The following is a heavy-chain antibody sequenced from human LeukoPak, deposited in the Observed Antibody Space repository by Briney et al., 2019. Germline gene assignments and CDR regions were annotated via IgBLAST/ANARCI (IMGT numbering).Heavy chain of an antibody. D-gene: IGHD3-22*01. CDR2: IKQDGSEK. J-gene: IGHJ5*02. Sequence: GGSLRLSCAASGFTFSSYWMSWVRQAPGKGLEWVANIKQDGSEKYYVDSVKGRFTISRDNAKNSLYLQMNSLRAEDTALYYCARTYYYDSSGLQPIWFDPWGQGTLVTVSS. V-gene: IGHV3-7*03. CDR1: GFTFSSYW. CDR3: ARTYYYDSSGLQPIWFDP.